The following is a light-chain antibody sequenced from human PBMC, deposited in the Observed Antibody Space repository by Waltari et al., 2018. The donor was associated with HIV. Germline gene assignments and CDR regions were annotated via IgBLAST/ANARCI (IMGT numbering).Light chain of an antibody. V-gene: IGKV3-20*01. Sequence: EIVLTQSPGTLSLSPGERANLSCRASQSVYNDYLAWYRQNPGRAPRLLIYSASNRATGIPDRFSGSGSGTDFTLTISRLEPEDFAVYYCQQFGSSDRTFGQGTTVEVK. CDR2: SAS. CDR3: QQFGSSDRT. J-gene: IGKJ1*01. CDR1: QSVYNDY.